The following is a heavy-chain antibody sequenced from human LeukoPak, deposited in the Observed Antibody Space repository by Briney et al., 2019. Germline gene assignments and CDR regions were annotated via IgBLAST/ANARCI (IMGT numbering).Heavy chain of an antibody. J-gene: IGHJ4*02. Sequence: GASVKVSCKASGYTFNSYYIHWVRQAPGQGLEWMGWINPNSGGTNYAQKFQGRVTMARDTSISTAYMELSRLRSDDTAVYYCARDRVVVPAAFDYWGQGTLVTVSS. V-gene: IGHV1-2*02. D-gene: IGHD2-2*01. CDR2: INPNSGGT. CDR3: ARDRVVVPAAFDY. CDR1: GYTFNSYY.